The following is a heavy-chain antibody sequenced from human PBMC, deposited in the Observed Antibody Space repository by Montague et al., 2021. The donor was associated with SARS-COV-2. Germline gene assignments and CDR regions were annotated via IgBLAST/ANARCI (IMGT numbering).Heavy chain of an antibody. V-gene: IGHV4-39*01. CDR3: ARLVWFGELSSENWFDP. CDR1: GASISSSSNY. Sequence: SETLSPTCTVSGASISSSSNYWGWIRQPPGKGLEWIGSIYYSGSTYYNSSLKSRVTISVDTSKNQFSLKLNSVTAADTAVYYCARLVWFGELSSENWFDPWGQGTLVTVSS. D-gene: IGHD3-10*01. J-gene: IGHJ5*02. CDR2: IYYSGST.